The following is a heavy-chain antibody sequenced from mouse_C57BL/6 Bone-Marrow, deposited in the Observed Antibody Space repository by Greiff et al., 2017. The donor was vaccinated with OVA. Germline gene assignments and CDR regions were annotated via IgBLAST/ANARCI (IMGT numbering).Heavy chain of an antibody. V-gene: IGHV5-4*01. CDR3: ARDRGVFITTVVGTPYFDY. D-gene: IGHD1-1*01. CDR1: GFTFSSYA. J-gene: IGHJ2*01. Sequence: EVQLVESGGGLVKPGGSLKLSCAASGFTFSSYAMSWVRQTPEKRLEWVATISDGGSYTYYPDNVKGRFTISRDDAKNHLYLQMSHLKSEDTAMYYCARDRGVFITTVVGTPYFDYWGQGTTLTVSS. CDR2: ISDGGSYT.